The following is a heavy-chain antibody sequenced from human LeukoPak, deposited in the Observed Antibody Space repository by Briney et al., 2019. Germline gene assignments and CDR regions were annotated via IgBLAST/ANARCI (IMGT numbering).Heavy chain of an antibody. CDR1: GFTLSNYW. V-gene: IGHV3-7*01. J-gene: IGHJ6*03. CDR3: AELGITMIGGV. CDR2: IKQDGSEK. Sequence: GGSLRLSCAASGFTLSNYWMSWVRQAPGKGLEWVANIKQDGSEKYYVDSVKGRFTISRDNAKNSLYLQMNSLRAGDTAVYYCAELGITMIGGVWGKGTTVTIS. D-gene: IGHD3-10*02.